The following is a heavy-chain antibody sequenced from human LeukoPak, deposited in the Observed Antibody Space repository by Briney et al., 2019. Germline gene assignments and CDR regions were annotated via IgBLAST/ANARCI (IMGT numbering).Heavy chain of an antibody. J-gene: IGHJ4*02. CDR1: GFAFSSYW. D-gene: IGHD3-22*01. Sequence: PGGSLRLSCAASGFAFSSYWMHWVRQAPGKGLVWVSRINSDGSSTSYADSVKGRFTISRDNAKNTLYLQMNSLRAEDTAVYYCARDYYDSSGYYHAFDYWGQGTLVTVSS. V-gene: IGHV3-74*01. CDR2: INSDGSST. CDR3: ARDYYDSSGYYHAFDY.